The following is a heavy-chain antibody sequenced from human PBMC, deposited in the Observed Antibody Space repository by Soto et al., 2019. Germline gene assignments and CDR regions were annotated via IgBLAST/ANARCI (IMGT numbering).Heavy chain of an antibody. Sequence: QVQLQESGPGLVKPSQTLSLTCTVSGGSISSGDYYWSWIRQPPGKGLEWIGYIYYSGSTYYNPSLKSRVTISVDTSKNQFPLKLSSVTAADTAVYYCARDANDYPLYYYYGMDVWGQGTTVTVS. D-gene: IGHD4-17*01. CDR2: IYYSGST. CDR1: GGSISSGDYY. J-gene: IGHJ6*02. CDR3: ARDANDYPLYYYYGMDV. V-gene: IGHV4-30-4*01.